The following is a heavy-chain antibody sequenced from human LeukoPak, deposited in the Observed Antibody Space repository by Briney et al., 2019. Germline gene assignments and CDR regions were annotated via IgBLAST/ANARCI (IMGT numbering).Heavy chain of an antibody. Sequence: PGGSLRLSCAASGFTFSSYSMNWVRQAPGKGLEWISYISGSSKIIHWAESLKGRFTISRDNAKNSLYLQMNRLRDEDTAVYYCARDYSSSGSFFGYYYGMDVWGQGTTVTVSS. CDR3: ARDYSSSGSFFGYYYGMDV. CDR1: GFTFSSYS. V-gene: IGHV3-48*02. CDR2: ISGSSKII. J-gene: IGHJ6*02. D-gene: IGHD1-26*01.